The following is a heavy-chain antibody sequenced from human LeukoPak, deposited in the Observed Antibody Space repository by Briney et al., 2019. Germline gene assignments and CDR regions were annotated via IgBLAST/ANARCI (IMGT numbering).Heavy chain of an antibody. J-gene: IGHJ2*01. D-gene: IGHD3-22*01. Sequence: GGSLRLSCAASGFTFSSYAMSWVRQAPGKGLEWVSAISGSGGSTYYADSVKGRFTISRDNAKNSLYLQMNSLRDEDTAVYYCARDPIPGYYDSSGYFNYWYFDLWGRGTLVTVSS. CDR2: ISGSGGST. V-gene: IGHV3-23*01. CDR1: GFTFSSYA. CDR3: ARDPIPGYYDSSGYFNYWYFDL.